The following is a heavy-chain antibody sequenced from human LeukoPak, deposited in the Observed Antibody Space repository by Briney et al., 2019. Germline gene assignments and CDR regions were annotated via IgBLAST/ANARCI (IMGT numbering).Heavy chain of an antibody. CDR3: AKDRGYSSSSGLDY. D-gene: IGHD6-13*01. CDR1: GFSVSGNY. V-gene: IGHV3-53*01. CDR2: IHTSGST. Sequence: PGGSPRLSCAASGFSVSGNYMSWVRQAPGKGLEWVSFIHTSGSTFYADSVKGRFTISRGNSKNTLYLQMNSLRAEDTAVYYCAKDRGYSSSSGLDYWGQGTLVTVSS. J-gene: IGHJ4*02.